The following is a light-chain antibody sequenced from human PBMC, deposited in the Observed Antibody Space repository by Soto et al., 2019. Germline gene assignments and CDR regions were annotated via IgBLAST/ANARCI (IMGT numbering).Light chain of an antibody. Sequence: DIQMTQSPSSLSASVGDRVTITCRASQRISKYLNWYQQKPGKAPKLLIYAASSWQSGVPSRFRGSGSGTDFTLTISSLQPEDFATYYCQQSYNTPFTFGPGTKVDIK. V-gene: IGKV1-39*01. CDR2: AAS. CDR1: QRISKY. CDR3: QQSYNTPFT. J-gene: IGKJ3*01.